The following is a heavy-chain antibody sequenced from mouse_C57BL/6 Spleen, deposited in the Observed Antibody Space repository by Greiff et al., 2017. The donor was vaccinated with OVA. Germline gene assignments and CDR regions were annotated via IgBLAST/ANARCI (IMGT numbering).Heavy chain of an antibody. CDR1: GFTFSSYA. CDR2: ISSGGDYI. Sequence: EVHLVESGEGLVKPGGSLKLSCAASGFTFSSYAMSWVRQTPEKRLEWVAYISSGGDYIYYADTVKGRFTISSDNARNTLYLQMSSLKSEDTAMYYGTRDGNSSWFDDWGQGTLVTVSA. CDR3: TRDGNSSWFDD. D-gene: IGHD2-1*01. J-gene: IGHJ3*01. V-gene: IGHV5-9-1*02.